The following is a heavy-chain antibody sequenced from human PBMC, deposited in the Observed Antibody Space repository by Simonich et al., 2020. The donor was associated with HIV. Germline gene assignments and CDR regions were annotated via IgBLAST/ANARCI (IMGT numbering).Heavy chain of an antibody. Sequence: QVQLQQWGAGLLKPSETLSLTCAVYGGSFRGYYWSWIRQPPGKGLAWIGEINLSGSTNYNPSLKSRVTISVDTSKNQFSLKLSSVTAADTAVYYCARRHPTAVTTPYFDYWGQGTLVTVSS. V-gene: IGHV4-34*01. J-gene: IGHJ4*02. CDR2: INLSGST. D-gene: IGHD4-17*01. CDR3: ARRHPTAVTTPYFDY. CDR1: GGSFRGYY.